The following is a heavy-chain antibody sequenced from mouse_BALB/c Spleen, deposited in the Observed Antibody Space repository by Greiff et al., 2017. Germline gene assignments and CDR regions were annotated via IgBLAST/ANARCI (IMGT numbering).Heavy chain of an antibody. J-gene: IGHJ3*01. Sequence: DVQLQESGPGLVKPSQSLSLTCTVTGYSITSDYAWNWIRQFPGNKLEWMGYISYSGSTSYNPSLKSRISITRDTSKNQFFLQLNSVTTEDTATYYCARFYYGYSAYWGQGTLVTVSA. CDR2: ISYSGST. CDR1: GYSITSDYA. CDR3: ARFYYGYSAY. D-gene: IGHD2-2*01. V-gene: IGHV3-2*02.